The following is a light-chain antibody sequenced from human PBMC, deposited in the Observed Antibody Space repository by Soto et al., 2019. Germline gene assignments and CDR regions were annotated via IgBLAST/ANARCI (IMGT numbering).Light chain of an antibody. CDR1: SGDVGGYDY. V-gene: IGLV2-8*01. Sequence: QSVLTQPASVSGSPGQSIAISCAGTSGDVGGYDYVSWYQQHPDKAPKLMIYEVSKRPSGVPDRFSGSKSGNTASLTVSGLQAEDEADYYRSSYAGSNNFVFGTGTKVTVL. J-gene: IGLJ1*01. CDR2: EVS. CDR3: SSYAGSNNFV.